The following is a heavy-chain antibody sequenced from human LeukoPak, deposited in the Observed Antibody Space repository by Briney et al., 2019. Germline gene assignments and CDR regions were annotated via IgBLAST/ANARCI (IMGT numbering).Heavy chain of an antibody. CDR1: GYTFTSYG. CDR3: ASISAYYYDSSAHAFDI. J-gene: IGHJ3*02. Sequence: ASVKVSCKASGYTFTSYGISWVRQAPGQGLEWMGWISAYNGNTNYAQKLQGRVTMTTDTSTSTAYMELRSLRSDDTAVYYCASISAYYYDSSAHAFDIWGQGTMVTVSS. CDR2: ISAYNGNT. D-gene: IGHD3-22*01. V-gene: IGHV1-18*01.